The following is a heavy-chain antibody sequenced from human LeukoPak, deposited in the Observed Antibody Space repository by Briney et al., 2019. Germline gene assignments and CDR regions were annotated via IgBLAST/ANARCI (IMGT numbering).Heavy chain of an antibody. J-gene: IGHJ4*02. V-gene: IGHV3-74*01. Sequence: GGSLRLSCAASGLTFSSYWMHWVRQAPGKGLVWVSRINSDGSSTSYADSVKGRFTISRDNAKNTLYLQMNSLRAEDTAVYYCARDPDTYYYDSSGSNYWGQGTLVTVSS. CDR1: GLTFSSYW. D-gene: IGHD3-22*01. CDR3: ARDPDTYYYDSSGSNY. CDR2: INSDGSST.